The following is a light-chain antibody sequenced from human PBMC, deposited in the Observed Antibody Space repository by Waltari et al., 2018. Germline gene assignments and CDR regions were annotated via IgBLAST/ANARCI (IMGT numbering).Light chain of an antibody. V-gene: IGKV3-11*01. CDR3: QQRSTWPPS. CDR2: DVY. CDR1: QSVSIY. Sequence: EIVLTQSPATLSLSPGERATLSCRDSQSVSIYLSWYQQKPGQSPSLLIYDVYKRATGIPARISGSGSGTDFTLTISSLEPEDFAVYYCQQRSTWPPSFGGGTKVEIK. J-gene: IGKJ4*01.